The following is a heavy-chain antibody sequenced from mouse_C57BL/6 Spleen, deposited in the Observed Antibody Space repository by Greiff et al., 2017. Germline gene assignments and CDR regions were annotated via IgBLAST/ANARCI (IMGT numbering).Heavy chain of an antibody. CDR3: ARSKAYYSNIYYFDY. CDR1: GYAFSSSW. J-gene: IGHJ2*01. CDR2: IYPGDGDT. V-gene: IGHV1-82*01. D-gene: IGHD2-5*01. Sequence: VKLMESGPELVKPGASVKISCKASGYAFSSSWMNWVKQRPGKGLEWIGRIYPGDGDTNYNGKFKGKATLTADKSYRTSYMQLSSLTSEDSAVYFCARSKAYYSNIYYFDYWGQGTTLTVSS.